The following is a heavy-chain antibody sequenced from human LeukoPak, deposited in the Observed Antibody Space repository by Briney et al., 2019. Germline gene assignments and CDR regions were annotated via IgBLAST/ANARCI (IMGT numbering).Heavy chain of an antibody. V-gene: IGHV1-69*06. Sequence: VASVKVSCKASGGTFSSYAISWVRQAPGQGLEWMGGIIPIFGTANYAQKFQGRVTITADKSTSTAYMELSSLRSENTAVYYCARVQDIAARSFDPWGQGTLVTVSS. D-gene: IGHD6-6*01. CDR2: IIPIFGTA. CDR1: GGTFSSYA. CDR3: ARVQDIAARSFDP. J-gene: IGHJ5*02.